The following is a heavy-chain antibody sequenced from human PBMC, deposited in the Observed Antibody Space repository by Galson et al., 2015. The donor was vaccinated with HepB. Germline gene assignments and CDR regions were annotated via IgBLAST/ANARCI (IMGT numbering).Heavy chain of an antibody. V-gene: IGHV3-21*01. CDR3: ARDIVKYCSSTSCYSAGGY. CDR2: ISSSSSYI. Sequence: SLRLSCAASGFTFSSYSMNWVRQAPGKGLEWVSSISSSSSYIYYADSVKGRFTISRDNAKNSLYLQMNSLRAEDTAVYYCARDIVKYCSSTSCYSAGGYWGQGTLVTVSS. D-gene: IGHD2-2*01. CDR1: GFTFSSYS. J-gene: IGHJ4*02.